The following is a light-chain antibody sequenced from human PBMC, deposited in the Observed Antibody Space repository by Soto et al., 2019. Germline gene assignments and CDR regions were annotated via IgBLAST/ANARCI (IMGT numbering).Light chain of an antibody. CDR2: GAS. CDR3: QQYGSSPSIT. CDR1: RSVGITY. V-gene: IGKV3-20*01. Sequence: EIVLTQSPGTLSLSPGERATLSCRASRSVGITYLAWYQQKPGQAPRLLIYGASSRATGIPDRFSGSGSGTDLTLTISRLEPEDFALYYCQQYGSSPSITFGQGTRLEIK. J-gene: IGKJ5*01.